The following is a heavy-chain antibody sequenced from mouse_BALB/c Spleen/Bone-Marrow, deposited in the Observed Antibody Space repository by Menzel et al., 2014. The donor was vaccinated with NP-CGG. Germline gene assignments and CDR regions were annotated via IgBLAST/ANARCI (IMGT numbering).Heavy chain of an antibody. CDR1: GYTFTSYW. CDR3: ARGTFDY. J-gene: IGHJ2*01. Sequence: GAELVKPGASVKLSCKASGYTFTSYWMHWVKQRPGQGLEWIGEINPSNGRTDYNEKFKSKATLTVDKSSSTAYMQLSSLTSEDSAVYYCARGTFDYWGQGTTLTVSS. CDR2: INPSNGRT. V-gene: IGHV1S81*02.